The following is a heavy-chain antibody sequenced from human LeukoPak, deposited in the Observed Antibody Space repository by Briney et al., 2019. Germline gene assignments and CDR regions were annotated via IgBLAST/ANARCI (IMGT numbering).Heavy chain of an antibody. CDR2: ISGSGGST. Sequence: GGSLRLSCADSGFTFSSYAMSWVRQAPGEGLEWVSAISGSGGSTYYADSVKGRFTVSRDNSKNTLYLQMNSLRAEDTAVYYCAKGLSWLDYFDYWGQGTLVTVSS. V-gene: IGHV3-23*01. D-gene: IGHD6-19*01. J-gene: IGHJ4*02. CDR1: GFTFSSYA. CDR3: AKGLSWLDYFDY.